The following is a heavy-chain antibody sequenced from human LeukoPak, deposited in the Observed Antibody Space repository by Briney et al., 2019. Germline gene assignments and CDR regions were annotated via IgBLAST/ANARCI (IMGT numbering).Heavy chain of an antibody. CDR3: ARDRGVAPQLWTDLDH. J-gene: IGHJ4*02. Sequence: GGTLRLSCAASGFTFRNYGMSWVRQAPGKGLEWVSAMTGDGAKTYYADSVKGRFTISRDSAKNSLYLQMNSLRAEDTAVYYCARDRGVAPQLWTDLDHWGQGTLVTVSS. D-gene: IGHD5-18*01. CDR2: MTGDGAKT. V-gene: IGHV3-21*01. CDR1: GFTFRNYG.